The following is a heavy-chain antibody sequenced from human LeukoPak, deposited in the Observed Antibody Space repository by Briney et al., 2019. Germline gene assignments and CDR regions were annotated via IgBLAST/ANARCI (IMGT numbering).Heavy chain of an antibody. V-gene: IGHV4-39*02. D-gene: IGHD4-17*01. J-gene: IGHJ5*02. CDR1: GGSISSSSYY. Sequence: PSETLSLTCIVSGGSISSSSYYWGWIRQPPGKGLEWIGSIYYSGSTYHNPSLKSRVTISVDTSKNQFSLKLSSVTAADTAVYYCAKDYGDYARWFDPWGQGTLVTVSS. CDR3: AKDYGDYARWFDP. CDR2: IYYSGST.